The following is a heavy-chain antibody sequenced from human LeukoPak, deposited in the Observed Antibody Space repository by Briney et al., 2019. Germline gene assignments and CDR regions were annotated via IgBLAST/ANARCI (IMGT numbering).Heavy chain of an antibody. CDR3: ARDRGITTARGVPSWFDP. J-gene: IGHJ5*02. CDR1: GGSISSSNYY. D-gene: IGHD3-10*01. CDR2: IYTTGSP. Sequence: SETLSLTCTVSGGSISSSNYYWTWIRQPAGKGLEWIGRIYTTGSPSYSPSLKSRVTISVDTSTHQFSLKLTSVSAADTAVYYCARDRGITTARGVPSWFDPWGQGTLVTVSS. V-gene: IGHV4-61*02.